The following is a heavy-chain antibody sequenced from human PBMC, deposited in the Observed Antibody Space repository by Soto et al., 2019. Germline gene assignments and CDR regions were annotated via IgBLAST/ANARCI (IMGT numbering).Heavy chain of an antibody. CDR2: ITTDKGKT. J-gene: IGHJ4*02. CDR1: GYTFTSYG. Sequence: GASVKVSCKTSGYTFTSYGISWVRQAPGQGLEWMGWITTDKGKTTYAQKFQGRVTMTTDTSTSTAYMELRSLTSDDTAVYYCATRSPAFDYWGQGTLVTVPQ. V-gene: IGHV1-18*01. CDR3: ATRSPAFDY.